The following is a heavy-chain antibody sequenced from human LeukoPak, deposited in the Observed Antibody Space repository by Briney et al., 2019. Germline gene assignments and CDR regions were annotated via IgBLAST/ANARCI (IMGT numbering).Heavy chain of an antibody. D-gene: IGHD5-18*01. CDR3: ARDQRGRGYTYGYDY. V-gene: IGHV3-30*04. CDR1: GFTFSSYA. J-gene: IGHJ4*02. CDR2: ISYDGSNK. Sequence: GGSLGLSCAASGFTFSSYAMHWVRQAPGKGLEWVAVISYDGSNKYYADSVKGRFTISRDNSKHTLSLQMNSLRAEDTAVYYCARDQRGRGYTYGYDYWGQGTLVTVSS.